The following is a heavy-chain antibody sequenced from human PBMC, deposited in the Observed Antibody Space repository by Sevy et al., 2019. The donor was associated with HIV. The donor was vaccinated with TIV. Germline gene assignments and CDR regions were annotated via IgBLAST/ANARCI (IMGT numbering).Heavy chain of an antibody. CDR3: ASGDQLPFDGFHV. D-gene: IGHD1-1*01. CDR1: AYRIFNNW. J-gene: IGHJ3*01. Sequence: GESLKISCKGSAYRIFNNWVAWVRQMPGKGLEWMGMIYPGNSDTRYSPSFQGQVTISADNSIGTAYLQCSSLKASDNAIYYCASGDQLPFDGFHVWGQGTMVTVSS. CDR2: IYPGNSDT. V-gene: IGHV5-51*01.